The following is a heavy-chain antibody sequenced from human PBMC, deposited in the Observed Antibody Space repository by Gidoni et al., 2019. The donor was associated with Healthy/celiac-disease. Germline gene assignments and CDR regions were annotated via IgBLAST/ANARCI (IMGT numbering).Heavy chain of an antibody. Sequence: QVQLVESGGGVVQPGRSLRLSCAASGFTFSSYGMHWVRQAPGKGLEWVAVIAYDGSNKYYADAVKGRFTISRDNSKNTLYLQMNSLRAEDTAVYYCAKGTYSSGWYHSSDYWGQGTLVTVSS. CDR2: IAYDGSNK. V-gene: IGHV3-30*18. CDR3: AKGTYSSGWYHSSDY. CDR1: GFTFSSYG. D-gene: IGHD6-19*01. J-gene: IGHJ4*02.